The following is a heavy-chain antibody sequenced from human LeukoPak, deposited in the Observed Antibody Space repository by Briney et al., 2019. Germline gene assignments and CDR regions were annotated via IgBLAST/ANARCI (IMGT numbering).Heavy chain of an antibody. CDR2: INQDGSEK. CDR1: GFTFNRFW. J-gene: IGHJ4*02. CDR3: ARDHVEPGVILDY. V-gene: IGHV3-7*05. Sequence: GGSLRLSCAASGFTFNRFWMNWVRQAPGKGLEWVANINQDGSEKYYVDSVKGRFTISRDNARNSLHLQLNSLRAEDTAVYYCARDHVEPGVILDYWGQGTLVTVFS. D-gene: IGHD1-14*01.